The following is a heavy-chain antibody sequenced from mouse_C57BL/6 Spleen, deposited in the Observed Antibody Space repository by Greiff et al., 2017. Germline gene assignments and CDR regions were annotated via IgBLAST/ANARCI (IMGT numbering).Heavy chain of an antibody. CDR3: ARSPVYGSSLAWFAY. CDR2: INPNYGTT. CDR1: GYSFTDYN. J-gene: IGHJ3*01. Sequence: VQLQQSGPELVKPGASVKISCKASGYSFTDYNMNWVKQSHGKSLEWIGVINPNYGTTSYHQKFQGKATLTVDKSSSTAYMQLNSLTSEDSAVYYCARSPVYGSSLAWFAYWGQGTLVTVSA. V-gene: IGHV1-39*01. D-gene: IGHD1-1*01.